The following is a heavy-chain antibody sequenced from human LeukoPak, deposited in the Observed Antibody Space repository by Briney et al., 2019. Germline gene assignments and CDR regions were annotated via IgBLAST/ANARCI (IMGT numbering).Heavy chain of an antibody. V-gene: IGHV3-64*04. D-gene: IGHD2-2*01. CDR3: AKGSRGSCSRTYCYPFDY. CDR2: ISDNGVGT. Sequence: PGGSLRLSCEVSGITFSTSVMHWVRQGPGKGLEYVSGISDNGVGTYNADSVKGRFTISRDNSKNTLYLQMNRLRAEDTAVYYCAKGSRGSCSRTYCYPFDYWGQGTLVTVSS. J-gene: IGHJ4*02. CDR1: GITFSTSV.